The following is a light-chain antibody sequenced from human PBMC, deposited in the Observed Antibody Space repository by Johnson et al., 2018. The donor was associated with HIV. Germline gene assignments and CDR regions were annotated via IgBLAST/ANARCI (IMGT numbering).Light chain of an antibody. CDR1: SSNIGNNY. V-gene: IGLV1-51*02. Sequence: QSVLTQPPSVSAAPGQKVTISCSGSSSNIGNNYVSWYQQLPGTAPKLLIYENNKRPSGIPDRFSGSKSGTSATLGITGLQTGDEADYYCGTWDNSLSAPYVFATGTKVTVL. CDR2: ENN. CDR3: GTWDNSLSAPYV. J-gene: IGLJ1*01.